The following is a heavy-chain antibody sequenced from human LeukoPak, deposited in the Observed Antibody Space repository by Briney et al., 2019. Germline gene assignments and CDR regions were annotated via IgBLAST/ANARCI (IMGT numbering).Heavy chain of an antibody. J-gene: IGHJ4*02. CDR3: AEEGRAGFNSDY. V-gene: IGHV3-30*18. CDR1: TFTLSSFC. D-gene: IGHD5-24*01. Sequence: GGSLRPSCAPSTFTLSSFCMHWVRPASGKGLGWVSVISYDVSKKYYADSVKGRFTVSRDNSTNTLHLQMNSLRTKKAGMYYCAEEGRAGFNSDYWGQGCLVTVSS. CDR2: ISYDVSKK.